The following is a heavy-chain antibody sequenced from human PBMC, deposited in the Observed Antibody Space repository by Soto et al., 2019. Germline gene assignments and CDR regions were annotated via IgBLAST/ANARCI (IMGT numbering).Heavy chain of an antibody. CDR3: ARHCSSCVFDP. CDR1: GGSISSSSYY. CDR2: IYYSGST. V-gene: IGHV4-39*01. J-gene: IGHJ5*02. Sequence: SETLSLTGTVSGGSISSSSYYWGWIRQPPGKGLEWIGSIYYSGSTYYNPSLKSRVTISVDTSKNQFSLKLSSVTAADTAVYYCARHCSSCVFDPWGQGTLVTVSS. D-gene: IGHD2-2*01.